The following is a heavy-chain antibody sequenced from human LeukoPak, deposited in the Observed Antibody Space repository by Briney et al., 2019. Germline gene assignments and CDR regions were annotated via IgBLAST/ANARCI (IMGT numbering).Heavy chain of an antibody. J-gene: IGHJ6*02. CDR1: EFTFSSYW. D-gene: IGHD2-21*01. CDR3: ARYCGGDCYGMDV. CDR2: IKQDGSEK. V-gene: IGHV3-7*01. Sequence: GGSLRLSCTASEFTFSSYWMSWVRQAPRKGLEWVANIKQDGSEKDYVDSVKGRFTISRDNAKNSLYLQMNNLRAEDTAVYYCARYCGGDCYGMDVWGQGTTVTVSS.